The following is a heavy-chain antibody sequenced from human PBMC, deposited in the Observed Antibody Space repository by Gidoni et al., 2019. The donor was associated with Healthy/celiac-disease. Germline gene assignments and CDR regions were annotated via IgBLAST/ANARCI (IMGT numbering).Heavy chain of an antibody. J-gene: IGHJ4*02. CDR3: ALDPLGGRAVAGPSRGSGY. Sequence: VQLVESGGGLVKPGGSLRLSCAASGFPFSDYSMGWIRQAPGKGLEWVSYISSSGSTIYYADSVKGRFTISRDNAKNSLYLQMNSLRAEDTAVYYCALDPLGGRAVAGPSRGSGYWGQGTLVTVSS. V-gene: IGHV3-11*01. CDR2: ISSSGSTI. CDR1: GFPFSDYS. D-gene: IGHD6-19*01.